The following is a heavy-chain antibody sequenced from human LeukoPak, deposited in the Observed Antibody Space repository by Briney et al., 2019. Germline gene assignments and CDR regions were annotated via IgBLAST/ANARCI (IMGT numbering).Heavy chain of an antibody. Sequence: SETLSLTCAVYGGSFSGYYWSWIRQPPGKGLEWIGEINHSGSTNYNPSLKSRVTILVDTSKNQFSLKLSSVTAADTAVYYCASKLGAAFDYWGQGTLVTVSS. CDR3: ASKLGAAFDY. CDR2: INHSGST. D-gene: IGHD1-26*01. CDR1: GGSFSGYY. V-gene: IGHV4-34*01. J-gene: IGHJ4*02.